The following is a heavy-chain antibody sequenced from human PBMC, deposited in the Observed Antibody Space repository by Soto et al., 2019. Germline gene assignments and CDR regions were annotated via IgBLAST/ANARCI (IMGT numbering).Heavy chain of an antibody. D-gene: IGHD5-12*01. V-gene: IGHV3-33*01. CDR1: GFTFSSSG. J-gene: IGHJ5*02. CDR3: ARDGGCRDGYTVGCNWFDP. Sequence: QVQLVGSGGGVVQPGRSLRLSCAASGFTFSSSGMHWVRQAPGKGLEWVAVIWYDGSNKDYAASVKGRFTISRDTSKNTLYLQMNSMRAEDTAGYYCARDGGCRDGYTVGCNWFDPWGQGTLVTVAS. CDR2: IWYDGSNK.